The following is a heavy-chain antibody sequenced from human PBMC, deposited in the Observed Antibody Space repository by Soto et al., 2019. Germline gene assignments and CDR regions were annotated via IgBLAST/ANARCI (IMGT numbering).Heavy chain of an antibody. CDR3: ADSSGRTDNWFDP. Sequence: QVQLVQSGAEVKKPGSSVKVSCKASGGTFSSYTISWVRQAPGQGLEWMGRIIPILGIANYAQKFQGRVTITADESTSTAYMELSSLRSEDTAVYYCADSSGRTDNWFDPWGQGTLVTVSS. CDR1: GGTFSSYT. J-gene: IGHJ5*02. V-gene: IGHV1-69*02. CDR2: IIPILGIA. D-gene: IGHD3-22*01.